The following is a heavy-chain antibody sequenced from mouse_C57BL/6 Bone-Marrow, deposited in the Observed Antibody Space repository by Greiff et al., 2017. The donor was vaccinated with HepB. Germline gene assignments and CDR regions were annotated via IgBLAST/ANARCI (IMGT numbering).Heavy chain of an antibody. CDR2: IYPGNGDT. Sequence: LQQSGAELVRPGASVKMSCKASGYTFTSYNMHWVKQTPRQGLEWIGAIYPGNGDTSYNQKFKGKATLTVDKSSSTAYMQLSSLTSEDSAVYFCTRGISEGLNWYFDVWGTGTTVTVSS. V-gene: IGHV1-12*01. D-gene: IGHD3-3*01. CDR3: TRGISEGLNWYFDV. J-gene: IGHJ1*03. CDR1: GYTFTSYN.